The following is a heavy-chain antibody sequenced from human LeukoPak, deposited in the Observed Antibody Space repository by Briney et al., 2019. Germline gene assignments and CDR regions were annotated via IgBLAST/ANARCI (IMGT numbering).Heavy chain of an antibody. CDR2: LSYGGTNK. CDR1: GFTFSDYA. V-gene: IGHV3-30-3*01. CDR3: ARDRSGYANDAFDF. Sequence: GGSLSLSCAASGFTFSDYAMHWVRQAPGKGLEWVAVLSYGGTNKYYADSVKGRFTISRDNSKNTMFLQMNSLRAEDTAVYHCARDRSGYANDAFDFWGEGTSDTVSS. D-gene: IGHD3-3*01. J-gene: IGHJ3*01.